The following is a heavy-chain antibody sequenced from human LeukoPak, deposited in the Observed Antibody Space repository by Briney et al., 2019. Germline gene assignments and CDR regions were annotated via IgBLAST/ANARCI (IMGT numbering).Heavy chain of an antibody. J-gene: IGHJ6*02. CDR2: ISAYNGNT. CDR3: AYSKFVYAGTKGYYYYGMDV. D-gene: IGHD6-13*01. CDR1: GYTFTSYG. V-gene: IGHV1-18*01. Sequence: ASVKVSCKASGYTFTSYGISWVRQAPGQGLEWMGWISAYNGNTNYAQKLQGRVTMTTDTSTSTAYMELRSLRSDDTAVYYCAYSKFVYAGTKGYYYYGMDVWGQGTTVTVSS.